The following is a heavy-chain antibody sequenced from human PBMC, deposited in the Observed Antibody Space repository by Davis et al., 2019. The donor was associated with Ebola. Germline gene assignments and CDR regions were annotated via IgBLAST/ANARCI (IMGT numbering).Heavy chain of an antibody. D-gene: IGHD4-17*01. Sequence: GGSLRLSCGTSGFTFNSYGMNWVRQAPGKGLEWVANIKQDGSEKYYVDSVKGRFTISRDNAKNSLYLQMNSLRAEDTALYYCAKGRYTVTTGIDYWGQGTLVTVSS. CDR1: GFTFNSYG. CDR2: IKQDGSEK. J-gene: IGHJ4*02. V-gene: IGHV3-7*03. CDR3: AKGRYTVTTGIDY.